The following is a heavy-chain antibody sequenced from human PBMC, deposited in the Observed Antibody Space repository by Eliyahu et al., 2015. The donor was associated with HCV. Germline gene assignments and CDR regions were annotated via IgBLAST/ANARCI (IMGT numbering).Heavy chain of an antibody. D-gene: IGHD6-13*01. V-gene: IGHV1-18*01. CDR2: ISAYNGNT. J-gene: IGHJ4*02. Sequence: GWISAYNGNTNYAQKLQGRVTMTTDTSTSTAYMELRSLRSDDTAVYYCAKMASSSPRKGLQTVFDYWGQGTLVTVSS. CDR3: AKMASSSPRKGLQTVFDY.